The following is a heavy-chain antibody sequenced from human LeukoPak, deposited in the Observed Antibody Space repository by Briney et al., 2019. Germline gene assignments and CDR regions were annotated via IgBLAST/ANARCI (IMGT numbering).Heavy chain of an antibody. CDR2: IRSKAQRWTT. V-gene: IGHV3-49*04. Sequence: PGRSLRLSCSGSGFTFCDHAMSWVRQAPGKGLEGVGIIRSKAQRWTTEYAASVKGRFSISRDDSASIAYLKMNSLKTEDTAVYYCARGPIQLWIHNAMDVWGQGTTVTVSS. CDR1: GFTFCDHA. D-gene: IGHD5-24*01. CDR3: ARGPIQLWIHNAMDV. J-gene: IGHJ6*02.